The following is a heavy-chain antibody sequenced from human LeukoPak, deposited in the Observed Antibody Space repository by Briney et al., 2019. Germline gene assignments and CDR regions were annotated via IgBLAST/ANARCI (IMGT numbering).Heavy chain of an antibody. J-gene: IGHJ4*02. Sequence: SLRVSFMPSVYTLTGHYMHWVGQAPGQGREWKRIINPSGGSSSYAQKYQGRVTMTRETSTSPVYMELSSLRSEDTALYYCARDAAAGTTSFDYWGQGTLVTVSS. CDR2: INPSGGSS. V-gene: IGHV1-46*01. CDR3: ARDAAAGTTSFDY. D-gene: IGHD6-13*01. CDR1: VYTLTGHY.